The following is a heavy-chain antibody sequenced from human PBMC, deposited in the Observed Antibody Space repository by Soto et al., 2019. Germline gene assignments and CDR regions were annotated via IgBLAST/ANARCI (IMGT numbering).Heavy chain of an antibody. CDR2: ISGSGGST. CDR3: AKDDAFYYYYPMDV. CDR1: GFTFSSYA. J-gene: IGHJ6*02. V-gene: IGHV3-23*01. Sequence: PGGSLRLSCAASGFTFSSYAMSWVRQAPGKGLEWVSAISGSGGSTYYADSVKGRFTISRDNSKNTLYLQMNSLRAEDTAVYYCAKDDAFYYYYPMDVWGQGTTVTVSS. D-gene: IGHD2-2*01.